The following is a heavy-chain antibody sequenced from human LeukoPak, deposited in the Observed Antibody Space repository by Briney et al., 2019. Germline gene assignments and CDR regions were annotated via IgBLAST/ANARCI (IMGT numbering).Heavy chain of an antibody. CDR2: ISSSGRTI. CDR3: MTYYYGPGSGGAWFDP. Sequence: PGGSLRLSCAASGFTFSSYEMNWVRQAPGKGLEGFSYISSSGRTIYYADSVKGRFTISRDNAKNSLYLQMNSLRAEDTAVYYCMTYYYGPGSGGAWFDPWGQGTLVTVSS. J-gene: IGHJ5*02. D-gene: IGHD3-10*01. CDR1: GFTFSSYE. V-gene: IGHV3-48*03.